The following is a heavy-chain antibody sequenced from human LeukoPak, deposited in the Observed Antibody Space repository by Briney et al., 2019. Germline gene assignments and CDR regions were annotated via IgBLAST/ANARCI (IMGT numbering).Heavy chain of an antibody. CDR2: IYPDDSDT. CDR1: GYTFSNFW. D-gene: IGHD5-12*01. J-gene: IGHJ4*02. Sequence: GESLQISCKFSGYTFSNFWIGGVRQQPGRGVEFMAVIYPDDSDTIYSPSFQGHVTVSADVSIRTTYLQWTSLEASDSATYFCARGRGGYTGYENFDFWGQGTMVTVS. V-gene: IGHV5-51*01. CDR3: ARGRGGYTGYENFDF.